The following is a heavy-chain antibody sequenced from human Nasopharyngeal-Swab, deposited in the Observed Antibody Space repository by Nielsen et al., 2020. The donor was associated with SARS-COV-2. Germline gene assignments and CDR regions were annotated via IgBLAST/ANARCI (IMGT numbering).Heavy chain of an antibody. CDR2: ISYDGSNK. D-gene: IGHD3-16*01. Sequence: GGSLRLSCAASGFIFSSYAMHWVRQAPGKGLEWVAFISYDGSNKFYAGSVRGRFAISRDNSKNTLYLQMNSLRAEDTAVYYCARGGEDRFDFDYWGQGTLVTVSS. V-gene: IGHV3-30*03. J-gene: IGHJ4*02. CDR1: GFIFSSYA. CDR3: ARGGEDRFDFDY.